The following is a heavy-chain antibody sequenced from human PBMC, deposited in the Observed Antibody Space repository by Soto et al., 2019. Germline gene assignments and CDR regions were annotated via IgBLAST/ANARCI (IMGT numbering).Heavy chain of an antibody. V-gene: IGHV4-59*01. CDR2: IYYSGST. Sequence: SETLSLTCTVSGGSISDYFWSWIRQPPGKGLEWIGYIYYSGSTNYNPSLKSRVTISVDTSKNQFSLRLSSVTTADTALYYCARTTAVPNTLRSGYFFDYWGQGTLVTVSS. D-gene: IGHD4-17*01. CDR3: ARTTAVPNTLRSGYFFDY. J-gene: IGHJ4*02. CDR1: GGSISDYF.